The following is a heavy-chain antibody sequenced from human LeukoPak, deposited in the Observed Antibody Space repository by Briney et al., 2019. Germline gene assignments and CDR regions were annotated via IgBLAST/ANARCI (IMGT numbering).Heavy chain of an antibody. Sequence: GSLRLSCAASGFTFSSYWMSWVRQAPGKGLEWVANIKQDGSEKYYVDSVKGRFTISRDNAKNSLYLQMNSLRAEDTAVYYCARIPYYYDSSGYYVGNGAMGNFDYWGQGTLVTVSS. CDR2: IKQDGSEK. D-gene: IGHD3-22*01. J-gene: IGHJ4*02. CDR3: ARIPYYYDSSGYYVGNGAMGNFDY. CDR1: GFTFSSYW. V-gene: IGHV3-7*01.